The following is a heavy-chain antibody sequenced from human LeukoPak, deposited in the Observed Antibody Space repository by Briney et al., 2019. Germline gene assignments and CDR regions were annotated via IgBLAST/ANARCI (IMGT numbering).Heavy chain of an antibody. V-gene: IGHV4-34*01. J-gene: IGHJ4*02. CDR1: GGSFSGYY. Sequence: SETLSLTCAVYGGSFSGYYWSWIRQPPGKGLEWIGEINHSGSTNYNPSLKSRVTIPVDTSKNQFSLKLSSVTAADTAVYYCAATRARYFDYWGQGTLVTVSS. CDR3: AATRARYFDY. D-gene: IGHD1-1*01. CDR2: INHSGST.